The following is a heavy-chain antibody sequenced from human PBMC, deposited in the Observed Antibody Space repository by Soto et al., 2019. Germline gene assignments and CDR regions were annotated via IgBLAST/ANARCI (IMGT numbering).Heavy chain of an antibody. CDR2: IYWDDDK. D-gene: IGHD3-10*01. Sequence: QITLKESGPTLVKPTQTLTLTCSFSGVSLSTSGEAVGWIRQPPGKALECLALIYWDDDKLFNPTLRTRLTITKDTSKRQVVLTLTNMDPVDTATYSCAHYVSARPAGWFDPWGQGILFTVSS. J-gene: IGHJ5*02. CDR3: AHYVSARPAGWFDP. CDR1: GVSLSTSGEA. V-gene: IGHV2-5*02.